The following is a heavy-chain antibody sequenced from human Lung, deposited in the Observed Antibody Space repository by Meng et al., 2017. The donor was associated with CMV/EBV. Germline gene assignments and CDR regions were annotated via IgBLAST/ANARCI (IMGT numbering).Heavy chain of an antibody. CDR1: GGSSSSSSYY. J-gene: IGHJ4*02. Sequence: QRQVADAGPELVKPSETLSLPCTGSGGSSSSSSYYWAWIRQPPGEGLEWIGSVVYSGTTYYTSSLKSRVSISVDTSKNQFSLKLSSVTAADTAVYYCARHHHSPTFDYWGQGTLVTVSS. V-gene: IGHV4-39*01. CDR3: ARHHHSPTFDY. CDR2: VVYSGTT. D-gene: IGHD1-14*01.